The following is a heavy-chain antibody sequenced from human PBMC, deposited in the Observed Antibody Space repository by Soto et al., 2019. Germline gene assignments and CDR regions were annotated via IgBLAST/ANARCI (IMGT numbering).Heavy chain of an antibody. D-gene: IGHD1-26*01. J-gene: IGHJ4*02. CDR2: INIEGSTT. CDR1: GFTFNNYW. CDR3: TRDRGGNFYGGFDY. Sequence: GGSLRLSCAASGFTFNNYWMHWVRQAPGKGLVWVSRINIEGSTTDYADSVRGRFAISRDNAKNTLYLQINSLRDEDTAVYYCTRDRGGNFYGGFDYWGRGTLVTVSA. V-gene: IGHV3-74*01.